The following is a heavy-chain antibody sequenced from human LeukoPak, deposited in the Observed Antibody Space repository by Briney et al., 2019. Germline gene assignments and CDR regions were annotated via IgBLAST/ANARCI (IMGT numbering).Heavy chain of an antibody. CDR1: GFTFSSYW. V-gene: IGHV3-7*01. Sequence: GGSLRLSCTASGFTFSSYWMSWVRQAPGKGLEWVAHIKQDGSQEYYVDSVKGRFTISRDSAKNSLYLQMNSLRAEDTAVYYCARGVPYDSWSGPHYSDYWGQGTLVTVSS. D-gene: IGHD3-3*01. CDR3: ARGVPYDSWSGPHYSDY. J-gene: IGHJ4*02. CDR2: IKQDGSQE.